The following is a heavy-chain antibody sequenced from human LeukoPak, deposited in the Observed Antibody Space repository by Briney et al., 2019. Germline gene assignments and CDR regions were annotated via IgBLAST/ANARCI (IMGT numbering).Heavy chain of an antibody. Sequence: GESLKISSKGSGYSFTSYWIGWVRQMPGKGLEWMGIIYPTDSDTRYRPFFQGQVTISAATSITTAFLQWSSPKASTTAMYYLARFAYGSDYYPGHYGGEGTLVTVP. CDR2: IYPTDSDT. V-gene: IGHV5-51*01. D-gene: IGHD3-22*01. J-gene: IGHJ4*02. CDR1: GYSFTSYW. CDR3: ARFAYGSDYYPGHY.